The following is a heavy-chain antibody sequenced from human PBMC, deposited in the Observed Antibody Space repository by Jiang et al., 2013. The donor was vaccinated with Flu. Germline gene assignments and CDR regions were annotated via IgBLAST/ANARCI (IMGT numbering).Heavy chain of an antibody. V-gene: IGHV5-51*01. D-gene: IGHD6-19*01. CDR2: IYPADSDT. Sequence: LKISCQGSGYSFINYWIVWVRQMPGKGLEWMGMIYPADSDTRYSQSFRGQVTISADKSISTADLQWSSLKASDTAMYYCARGDSSGWGIDYWGQGTLVTVSS. CDR1: GYSFINYW. CDR3: ARGDSSGWGIDY. J-gene: IGHJ4*02.